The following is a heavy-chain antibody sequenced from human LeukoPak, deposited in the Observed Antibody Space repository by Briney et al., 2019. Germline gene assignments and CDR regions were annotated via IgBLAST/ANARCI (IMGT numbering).Heavy chain of an antibody. Sequence: PSETLSLTCAVYGGSFSGYYWSWIRQPPGKGLEWVGSISYSGSTYYNPSLKSRVTISLDTSKNHFSLNLSSVTASDTALYYCARRPGDYSNFNWFGPWGQGTLVTVSS. J-gene: IGHJ5*02. CDR2: ISYSGST. CDR1: GGSFSGYY. D-gene: IGHD4-11*01. CDR3: ARRPGDYSNFNWFGP. V-gene: IGHV4-34*01.